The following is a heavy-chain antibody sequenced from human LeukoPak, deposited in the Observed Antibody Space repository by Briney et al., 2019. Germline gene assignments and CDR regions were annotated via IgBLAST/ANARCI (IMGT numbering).Heavy chain of an antibody. J-gene: IGHJ3*02. CDR2: VSNSGTT. Sequence: SQTLTLTCAVSGDSVTSGGYFWTWIRQHPGKGLEWIGYVSNSGTTSYNPSLTSRVSISLDTSNNHFSLRLGSVTAADTAVYYCARAVFVPSTPVPFDIGGKGPRVPVFS. D-gene: IGHD3-3*01. V-gene: IGHV4-31*11. CDR1: GDSVTSGGYF. CDR3: ARAVFVPSTPVPFDI.